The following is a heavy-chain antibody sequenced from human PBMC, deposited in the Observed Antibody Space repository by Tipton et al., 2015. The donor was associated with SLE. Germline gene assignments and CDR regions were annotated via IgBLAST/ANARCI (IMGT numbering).Heavy chain of an antibody. V-gene: IGHV3-23*01. CDR3: ARETNDGYNGLDI. J-gene: IGHJ3*02. CDR2: ISPSGGSA. Sequence: GSLRLSCAASGFTFNTYAMSWVRQAPGKGLEWVSTISPSGGSAYYADSVKGRFTVSRDNSKNALYVQMNSLRAEDTAVYYCARETNDGYNGLDIWGQGTRVTVSS. CDR1: GFTFNTYA. D-gene: IGHD5-24*01.